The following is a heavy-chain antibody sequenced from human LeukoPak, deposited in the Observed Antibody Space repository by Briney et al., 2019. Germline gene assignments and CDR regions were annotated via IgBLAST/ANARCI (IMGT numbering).Heavy chain of an antibody. J-gene: IGHJ3*02. CDR3: VRLQPNTGEWAFDI. V-gene: IGHV4-59*01. D-gene: IGHD1-1*01. Sequence: SETLSLTCSVSGGSISTYYWSWIRQPPGEGLEWIGYISNGGSTKYNPSLKSRVTISVDTSKNQLSLKLRSVTAADTAVYHCVRLQPNTGEWAFDIWGQGTMVSVSS. CDR1: GGSISTYY. CDR2: ISNGGST.